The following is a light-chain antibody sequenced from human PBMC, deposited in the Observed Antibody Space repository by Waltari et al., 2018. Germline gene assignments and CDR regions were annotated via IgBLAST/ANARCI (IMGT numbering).Light chain of an antibody. J-gene: IGKJ1*01. V-gene: IGKV3-20*01. Sequence: SCRASQSGGRTLAWYQQIPGQAPRLLIYDASSRATGIPDRFSGSGSGTDFSLTISRLEPEDFAVYYCQKYGTRPATFGQWTKVEVK. CDR3: QKYGTRPAT. CDR1: QSGGRT. CDR2: DAS.